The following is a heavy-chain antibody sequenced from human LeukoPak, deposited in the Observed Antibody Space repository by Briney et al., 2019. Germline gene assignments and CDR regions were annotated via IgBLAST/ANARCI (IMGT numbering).Heavy chain of an antibody. J-gene: IGHJ4*02. CDR2: ISSSSSYI. Sequence: GGSLRLSCAASGFTFSSYSMNWVRQAPGKGLEWVSSISSSSSYIYYADSVKGLFTISRDNAKNSLYLQMNSLRAEDTAVYYCAKDPYSYGSYFDYWGQGTLVTVSS. CDR3: AKDPYSYGSYFDY. D-gene: IGHD5-18*01. V-gene: IGHV3-21*01. CDR1: GFTFSSYS.